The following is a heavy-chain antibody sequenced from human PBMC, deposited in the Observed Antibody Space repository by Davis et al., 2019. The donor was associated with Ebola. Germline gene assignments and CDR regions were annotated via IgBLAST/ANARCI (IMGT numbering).Heavy chain of an antibody. V-gene: IGHV3-48*02. CDR1: GFTFSSYA. Sequence: PGGSLRLSCAASGFTFSSYAMSWLRQAPGKGLEWVSYISSSSSTIYYADSVKGRFTISRDNAKNSLYLQMNSLRDEDTAVYYCARDDYYDSSGPDVWGQGTTVTVSS. J-gene: IGHJ6*02. D-gene: IGHD3-22*01. CDR3: ARDDYYDSSGPDV. CDR2: ISSSSSTI.